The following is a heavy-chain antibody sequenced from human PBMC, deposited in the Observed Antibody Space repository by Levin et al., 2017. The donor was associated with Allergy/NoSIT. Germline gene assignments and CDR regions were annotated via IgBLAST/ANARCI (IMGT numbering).Heavy chain of an antibody. CDR1: GGSISSGGYS. J-gene: IGHJ6*02. D-gene: IGHD4-17*01. V-gene: IGHV4-30-2*01. Sequence: SQTLSLPCAVSGGSISSGGYSWNWIRQPPGKALEWIGYIFHSGATHYNPSVKSRVIISVDRSKNQVSLSLSSVTAADTAVYYCASGVYGDYPYYYYGLDVWGQGTTVTVSS. CDR3: ASGVYGDYPYYYYGLDV. CDR2: IFHSGAT.